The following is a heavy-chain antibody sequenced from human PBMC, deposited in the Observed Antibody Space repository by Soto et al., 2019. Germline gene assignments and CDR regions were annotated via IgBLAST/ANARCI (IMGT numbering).Heavy chain of an antibody. CDR1: GYTFTTYF. V-gene: IGHV1-46*01. J-gene: IGHJ6*02. CDR2: INPSDEST. D-gene: IGHD2-21*02. Sequence: QVQLVQSGAEVKKPGASMKISCKASGYTFTTYFIHWMRQAPGQGLEWMGIINPSDESTNYAQKFQGRVTLTRDKSTTTVNMELTGLRSDDTAVYSCARAADIVMVAALENYYYGMDVWGQGTTVTVSS. CDR3: ARAADIVMVAALENYYYGMDV.